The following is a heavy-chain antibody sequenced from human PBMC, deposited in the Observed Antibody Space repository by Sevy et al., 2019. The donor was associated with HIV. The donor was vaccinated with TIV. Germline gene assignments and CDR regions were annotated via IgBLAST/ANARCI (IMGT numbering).Heavy chain of an antibody. J-gene: IGHJ4*02. Sequence: SETLSLTCTLSGSSMGGYYWCWIRQPPGKGLEWIGYIYDTGDTKFNPSLKRRVTISQNTSKTQFSLGLSSVNTADTAVDYCARGRSNFRYWGQGTLVNVSS. D-gene: IGHD1-1*01. CDR3: ARGRSNFRY. CDR2: IYDTGDT. CDR1: GSSMGGYY. V-gene: IGHV4-59*13.